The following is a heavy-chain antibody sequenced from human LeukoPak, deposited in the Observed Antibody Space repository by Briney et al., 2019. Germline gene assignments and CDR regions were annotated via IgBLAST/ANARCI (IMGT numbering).Heavy chain of an antibody. CDR3: ASLQDRSAEYFQH. Sequence: PSETLSLTCTVSGGSISSYYWSWIRQPAGKGLEWIRRIYTSGSTNYNPSLKSRVTMSVDTSKNQFSLKLSSVTAADTAVYYCASLQDRSAEYFQHWGQGTLVTVSS. D-gene: IGHD6-13*01. J-gene: IGHJ1*01. CDR1: GGSISSYY. CDR2: IYTSGST. V-gene: IGHV4-4*07.